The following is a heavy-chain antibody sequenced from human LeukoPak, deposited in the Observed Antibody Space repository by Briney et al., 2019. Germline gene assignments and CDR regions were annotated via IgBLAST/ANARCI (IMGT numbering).Heavy chain of an antibody. CDR1: GFTFSSYA. V-gene: IGHV3-30-3*01. Sequence: PGGSLRLSCAASGFTFSSYAMHWVRQAPGKGLEWVAVISYDGSNKYYADSVKGRFTISRDNSKNTLYLQMNSLRAEDTAVYYCARAGLRYYYYGMDVWGQGTTVTVSS. CDR2: ISYDGSNK. D-gene: IGHD5-12*01. CDR3: ARAGLRYYYYGMDV. J-gene: IGHJ6*02.